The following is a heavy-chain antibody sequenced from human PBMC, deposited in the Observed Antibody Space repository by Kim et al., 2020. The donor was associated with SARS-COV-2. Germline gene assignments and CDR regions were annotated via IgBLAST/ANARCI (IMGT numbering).Heavy chain of an antibody. CDR3: ARGWYGGNSAWFDP. Sequence: SPSLTSRLTISEDTSKNQFTLKLTSVTAADTAVYYCARGWYGGNSAWFDPWGQGTLVTVSS. D-gene: IGHD2-21*02. J-gene: IGHJ5*02. V-gene: IGHV4-59*09.